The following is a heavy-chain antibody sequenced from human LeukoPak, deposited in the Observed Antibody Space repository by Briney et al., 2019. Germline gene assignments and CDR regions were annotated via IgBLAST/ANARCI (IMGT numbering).Heavy chain of an antibody. CDR3: ANLLLWFGELLSDY. D-gene: IGHD3-10*01. CDR1: SYA. V-gene: IGHV3-23*01. Sequence: SYAXXWVRQAPGKGLEWVSAISGSGGSTYYADSVKGRFTISRDNSKNTLYLQMNSLRAEDTAVYYCANLLLWFGELLSDYWGQGTLVTVSS. CDR2: ISGSGGST. J-gene: IGHJ4*02.